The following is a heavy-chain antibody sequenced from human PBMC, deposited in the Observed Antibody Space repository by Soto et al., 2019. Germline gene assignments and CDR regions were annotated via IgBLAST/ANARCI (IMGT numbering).Heavy chain of an antibody. V-gene: IGHV1-3*01. D-gene: IGHD7-27*01. Sequence: GASVKFSCKASGYTFSSYAMHWVRQAPGQRLEWMGWINAGYGNTKSSQKFQDRVTISRDTSASTAYMELTSLRSEDTAVYYCARDTGDGTFDFWGQGTLVTVSS. CDR3: ARDTGDGTFDF. CDR2: INAGYGNT. J-gene: IGHJ4*02. CDR1: GYTFSSYA.